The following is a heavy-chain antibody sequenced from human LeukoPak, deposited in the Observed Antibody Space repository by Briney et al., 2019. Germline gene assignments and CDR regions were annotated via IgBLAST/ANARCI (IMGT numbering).Heavy chain of an antibody. CDR3: ARAPGWNYPYYFDY. V-gene: IGHV4-59*01. CDR2: IYYSGST. D-gene: IGHD1-7*01. Sequence: SETLSLTCTVSGGSISSYYWSWIRQPPGKGLEWIGYIYYSGSTNYNPSLKSRVTISVDTSKNQFSLKLSSVTAADTAVYYCARAPGWNYPYYFDYWGQGTMVTVSS. CDR1: GGSISSYY. J-gene: IGHJ4*02.